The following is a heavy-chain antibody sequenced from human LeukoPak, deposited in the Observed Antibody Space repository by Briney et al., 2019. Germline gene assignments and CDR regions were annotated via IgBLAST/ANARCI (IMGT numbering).Heavy chain of an antibody. Sequence: GGSLRLSCAASGFTFSSYSMNWVRQAPGKGLEWVSSISSSSSYIYYADSVKGRFTISRDNSKNTLYLQMNSLRAEDTAVYYCAKSPRQYYFDYWGQGTLVTVSS. CDR2: ISSSSSYI. D-gene: IGHD5-24*01. CDR3: AKSPRQYYFDY. J-gene: IGHJ4*02. V-gene: IGHV3-21*04. CDR1: GFTFSSYS.